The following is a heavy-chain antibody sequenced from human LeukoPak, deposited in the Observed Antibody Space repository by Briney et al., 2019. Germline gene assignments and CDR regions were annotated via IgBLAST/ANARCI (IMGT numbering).Heavy chain of an antibody. CDR1: GFTFSSYG. CDR3: AKDERLSIDY. D-gene: IGHD2-21*02. Sequence: GGSLRLSCAASGFTFSSYGMHWVRQAPGQGLEWVAFIRYDGSNKYYADSVKGRFTITRDNSKNTLYLQMNSLRAEDTAVYYCAKDERLSIDYWGQGTLVTVSS. J-gene: IGHJ4*02. V-gene: IGHV3-30*02. CDR2: IRYDGSNK.